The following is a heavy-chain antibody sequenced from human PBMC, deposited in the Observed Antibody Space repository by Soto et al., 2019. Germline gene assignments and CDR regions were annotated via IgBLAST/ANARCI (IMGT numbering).Heavy chain of an antibody. CDR3: ARDRNGQWPVMHWFDP. Sequence: SETLSLTCTVSGGSISSYYWSWIRPPPGKGLEWIGYIYYSGSTNYNPSLKSRVTISVDTSKNQFSLKLSSVTAAHTAVYYCARDRNGQWPVMHWFDPWGQGTLVTVSS. CDR1: GGSISSYY. D-gene: IGHD6-19*01. CDR2: IYYSGST. V-gene: IGHV4-59*01. J-gene: IGHJ5*02.